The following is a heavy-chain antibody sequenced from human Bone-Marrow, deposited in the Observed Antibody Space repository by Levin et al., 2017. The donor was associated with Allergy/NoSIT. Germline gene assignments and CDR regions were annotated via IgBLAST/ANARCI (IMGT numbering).Heavy chain of an antibody. D-gene: IGHD3-10*01. Sequence: GGSLRLSCVASGFRFKSHGMTWVRQAPGKGLEWVSTIRATGSHKFYADSVKGRFAISRDDSKNTLYLQMSSLRAEDTAMYYCARMFYGSGTYGWFDLWGQGTQVSVSS. CDR1: GFRFKSHG. V-gene: IGHV3-21*04. CDR3: ARMFYGSGTYGWFDL. CDR2: IRATGSHK. J-gene: IGHJ5*02.